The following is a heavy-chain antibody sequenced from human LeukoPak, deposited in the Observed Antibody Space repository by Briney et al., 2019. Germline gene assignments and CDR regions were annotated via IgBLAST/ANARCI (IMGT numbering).Heavy chain of an antibody. CDR2: INPKSGGT. J-gene: IGHJ6*03. D-gene: IGHD2-2*03. CDR3: ARGSTGYCSSTSCYLYYCNMDV. Sequence: ASVKVSCKASGGTFSSYAISWVRQAPGQGLEWMGWINPKSGGTNYAQKFQGRVTMTRDTSISTAYMELSRLRFDDTAVYYCARGSTGYCSSTSCYLYYCNMDVWGKGTTVTVSS. V-gene: IGHV1-2*02. CDR1: GGTFSSYA.